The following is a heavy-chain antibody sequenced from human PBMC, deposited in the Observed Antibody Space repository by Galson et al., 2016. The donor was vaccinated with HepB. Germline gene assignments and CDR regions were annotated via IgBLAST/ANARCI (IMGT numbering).Heavy chain of an antibody. CDR2: IYYSGST. Sequence: TLSLTCTVSGGSISSGGYYWSWIRQHPGKGLEWIGYIYYSGSTYYNPSLKSRVTISVDTSKNQFSLKLSSVTAADTAVYYCARDKRYCSGGSCWKLDDAFDIWGQGTMVTVSS. J-gene: IGHJ3*02. D-gene: IGHD2-15*01. CDR3: ARDKRYCSGGSCWKLDDAFDI. V-gene: IGHV4-31*03. CDR1: GGSISSGGYY.